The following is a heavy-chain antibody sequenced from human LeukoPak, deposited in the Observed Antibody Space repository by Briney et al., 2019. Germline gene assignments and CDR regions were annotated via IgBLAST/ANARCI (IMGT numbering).Heavy chain of an antibody. CDR3: ARHESAVGALFY. CDR1: GGSISRYY. J-gene: IGHJ4*02. Sequence: SETLSLTCTVSGGSISRYYWSWIRQPPGKGLEWIGYIYSAGITNSNPSLKSRITISVDTSRNEFSLRLTSVTAADTAVYYCARHESAVGALFYWGQGSLVTVSS. V-gene: IGHV4-59*08. CDR2: IYSAGIT. D-gene: IGHD1-26*01.